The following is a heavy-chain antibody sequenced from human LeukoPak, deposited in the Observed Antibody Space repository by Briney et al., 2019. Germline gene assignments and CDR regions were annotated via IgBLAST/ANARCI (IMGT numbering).Heavy chain of an antibody. CDR1: GYTFTSYG. CDR2: ISAYNGNT. Sequence: ASVKVPCKASGYTFTSYGISWVRQAPGQGLEWMGWISAYNGNTNYAQKLQGRVTMTTDTSTSTAYMELRSLRSDDTAVYYCVRDSYITIFGVVAKTGYGMDVWGQGTTVTVSS. J-gene: IGHJ6*02. CDR3: VRDSYITIFGVVAKTGYGMDV. V-gene: IGHV1-18*01. D-gene: IGHD3-3*01.